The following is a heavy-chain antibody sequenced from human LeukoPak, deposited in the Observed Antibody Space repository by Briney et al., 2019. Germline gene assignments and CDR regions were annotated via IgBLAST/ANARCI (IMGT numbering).Heavy chain of an antibody. CDR3: ARDRDYAFDY. J-gene: IGHJ4*02. CDR2: ISGSGDNT. CDR1: GFTFSSYA. Sequence: GGSLRLSCAASGFTFSSYAMSWVRQVPGKGPEWVSVISGSGDNTYYAGSVKGRFTISRDNAKNSLYLQMDSLRDEDTAVYYCARDRDYAFDYWGQGTLVTVSS. V-gene: IGHV3-23*01. D-gene: IGHD4-17*01.